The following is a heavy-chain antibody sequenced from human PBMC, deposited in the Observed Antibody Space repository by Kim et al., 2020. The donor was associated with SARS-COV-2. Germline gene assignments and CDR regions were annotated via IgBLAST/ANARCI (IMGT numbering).Heavy chain of an antibody. Sequence: DSVKGRFTISRDNSKNTLYLQMNSLRAEDTAVYYCAKPKAAAGKEWYFDLWGRGTLVTVSS. D-gene: IGHD6-13*01. J-gene: IGHJ2*01. CDR3: AKPKAAAGKEWYFDL. V-gene: IGHV3-23*01.